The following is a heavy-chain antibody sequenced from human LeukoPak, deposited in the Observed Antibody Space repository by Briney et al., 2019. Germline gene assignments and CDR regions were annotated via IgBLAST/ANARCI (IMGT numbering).Heavy chain of an antibody. CDR2: IYSSGST. CDR1: GGSISNYY. V-gene: IGHV4-59*01. CDR3: ARYYFGVVIR. Sequence: SETLSLTCTVSGGSISNYYWSWIRQPPGKGLEWIGYIYSSGSTNYNPSLKSRVTISIDTSKSQFSLKLSSVTAADTAIYYCARYYFGVVIRWGQGTLVTVSS. J-gene: IGHJ4*02. D-gene: IGHD3-3*01.